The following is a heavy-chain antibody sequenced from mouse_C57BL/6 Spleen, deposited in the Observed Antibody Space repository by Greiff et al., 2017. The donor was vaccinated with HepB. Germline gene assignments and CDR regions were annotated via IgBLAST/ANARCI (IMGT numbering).Heavy chain of an antibody. J-gene: IGHJ2*01. Sequence: EVKLVESGGGLVKPGGSLKLSCAASGFTFSSYAMSWVRQTPEKRLEWVATISDGGSYTYYPDNVKGRFTISRDNAKNNLYLQMSHLKSEDTAMYYCARASFDYGAKAPLSQSPQ. CDR2: ISDGGSYT. CDR1: GFTFSSYA. V-gene: IGHV5-4*03. CDR3: ARASFDY.